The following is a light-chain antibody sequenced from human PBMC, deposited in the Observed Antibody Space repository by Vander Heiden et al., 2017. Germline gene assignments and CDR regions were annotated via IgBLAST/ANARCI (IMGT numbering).Light chain of an antibody. Sequence: SYVLTQPPSVSVAPGQTARITCGGNNIGSKSVHWYQQKPGQAPVLVVEDDSDRPSGIPERFAGYNSGNKDTRTISMVEAGDEADDYGPVWDSSSDPGVFGGGTKLTV. CDR2: DDS. V-gene: IGLV3-21*02. CDR3: PVWDSSSDPGV. CDR1: NIGSKS. J-gene: IGLJ3*02.